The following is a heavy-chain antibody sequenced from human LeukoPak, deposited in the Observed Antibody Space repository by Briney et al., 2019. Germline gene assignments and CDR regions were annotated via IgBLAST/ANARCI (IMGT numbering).Heavy chain of an antibody. Sequence: SETLSLTCTVSGGSISSDYWSWIRQPPGKGLEWIGYIHHSGNTTYNPSLTSRVTISVATSKNQFTLMLSSVTAADTAVYYCARGYYDSSGCSNTFDIWGQGTMVTVSS. D-gene: IGHD3-22*01. CDR1: GGSISSDY. CDR3: ARGYYDSSGCSNTFDI. J-gene: IGHJ3*02. V-gene: IGHV4-59*08. CDR2: IHHSGNT.